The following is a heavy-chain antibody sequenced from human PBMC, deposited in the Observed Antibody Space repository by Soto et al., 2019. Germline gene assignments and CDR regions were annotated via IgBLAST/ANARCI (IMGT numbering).Heavy chain of an antibody. J-gene: IGHJ6*02. V-gene: IGHV3-48*02. CDR2: ISRSSTGI. CDR3: TGAVTWGLDG. Sequence: EVQLVESGGGLVQPGGSLRLSCAASGFTFSIYSMRWVRQAPGKGLEWVSYISRSSTGIHYADSVKGRFTISRDDATNTMHLQINSLRDGDTDVYYCTGAVTWGLDGWSQGTKVSISS. D-gene: IGHD3-16*01. CDR1: GFTFSIYS.